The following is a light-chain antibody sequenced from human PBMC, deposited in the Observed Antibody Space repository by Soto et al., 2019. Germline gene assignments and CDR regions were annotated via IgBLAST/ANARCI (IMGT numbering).Light chain of an antibody. CDR2: LGS. Sequence: EIVMTQSPLSLSVTPGEPASISCRSSQSLLHTNGYNYLDWYLQKPGQSPQLLIYLGSNRSSWVPDRFSGSGSGTDLTLRISRVEAEDVGVYYCMQALQSPRTFGQGTKVEIK. J-gene: IGKJ1*01. CDR1: QSLLHTNGYNY. CDR3: MQALQSPRT. V-gene: IGKV2-28*01.